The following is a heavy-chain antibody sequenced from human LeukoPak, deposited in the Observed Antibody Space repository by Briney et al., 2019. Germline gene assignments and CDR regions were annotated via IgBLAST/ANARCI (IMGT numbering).Heavy chain of an antibody. CDR2: IYYSGST. J-gene: IGHJ3*02. CDR1: GGSISSSSYY. V-gene: IGHV4-39*01. CDR3: ARLSILPVGAFDI. D-gene: IGHD4-23*01. Sequence: SETLSLTCTVSGGSISSSSYYWGWIRQPPGKGLEWIGSIYYSGSTYYNLSLKSRVTISVDTSKNQFSLKLSSVTAADTAVYYCARLSILPVGAFDIWGQGTMVTVSS.